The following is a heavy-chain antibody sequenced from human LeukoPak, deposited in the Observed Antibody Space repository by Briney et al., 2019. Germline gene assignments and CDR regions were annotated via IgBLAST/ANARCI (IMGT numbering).Heavy chain of an antibody. CDR1: GFIFSGSS. V-gene: IGHV3-9*01. Sequence: GGSLRLSCAASGFIFSGSSMHWVRQAPGKGLEWVSGISWNSGSIGYADSVKGRFTISRDNAKNSLYLQMNSLRAEDTALYYCAKVEWELPEDWYFDLWGRGTLVTVSS. D-gene: IGHD1-26*01. J-gene: IGHJ2*01. CDR3: AKVEWELPEDWYFDL. CDR2: ISWNSGSI.